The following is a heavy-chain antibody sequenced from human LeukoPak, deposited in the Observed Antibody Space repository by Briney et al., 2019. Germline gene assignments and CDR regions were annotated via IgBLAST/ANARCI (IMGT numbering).Heavy chain of an antibody. V-gene: IGHV3-23*01. J-gene: IGHJ4*02. CDR1: GFTFSSFG. CDR3: AKNKRYLDWLSLIES. CDR2: ISESGGSV. D-gene: IGHD3-9*01. Sequence: GGTLRLSCRASGFTFSSFGMSWVRQRPGRGLEWVSGISESGGSVYYADSVKGRFTISRDNSKNILYLQMTSLTAEDTALYYCAKNKRYLDWLSLIESWGQGTLVPVSS.